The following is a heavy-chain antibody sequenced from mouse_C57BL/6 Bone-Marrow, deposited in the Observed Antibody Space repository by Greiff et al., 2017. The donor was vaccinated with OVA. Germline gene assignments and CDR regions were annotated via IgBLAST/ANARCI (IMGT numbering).Heavy chain of an antibody. V-gene: IGHV5-4*01. CDR3: ARDPYLKGAMDY. CDR1: GFTFSSYA. Sequence: EVMLVESGGGLVKPGGSLKLSCAASGFTFSSYAMSWVRQPPEKRLEWVATISRDNAKNNLYLQMSHLKSEDTAMYYCARDPYLKGAMDYWGQGTSVTVSS. J-gene: IGHJ4*01. D-gene: IGHD1-3*01.